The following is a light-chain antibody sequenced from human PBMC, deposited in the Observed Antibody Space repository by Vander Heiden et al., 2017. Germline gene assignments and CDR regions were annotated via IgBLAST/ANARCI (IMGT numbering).Light chain of an antibody. J-gene: IGLJ1*01. Sequence: HSVLTHPPSASGTPGQRVTISCSGSRPNIGSNTVYCYQQLPGTAPKLLINSNNQRPSGVPDRFSGSTSGTSASLAISGLQSEDEADYYCAAWDDSLNGRYVFGTGTKVTGL. V-gene: IGLV1-44*01. CDR2: SNN. CDR1: RPNIGSNT. CDR3: AAWDDSLNGRYV.